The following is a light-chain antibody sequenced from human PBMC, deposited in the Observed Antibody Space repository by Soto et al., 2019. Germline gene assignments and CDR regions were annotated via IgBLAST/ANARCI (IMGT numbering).Light chain of an antibody. CDR3: QQYHNCPPDRT. CDR1: QSVGSN. V-gene: IGKV3-15*01. Sequence: EIVMTQSPATLSLSPGERATLSCRASQSVGSNLAWYQQKPGQAPRLLIYGASNRATGIPARFSGSGSGTECTLTSISLPSEDFAIYVCQQYHNCPPDRTFGQGTKVEIK. J-gene: IGKJ1*01. CDR2: GAS.